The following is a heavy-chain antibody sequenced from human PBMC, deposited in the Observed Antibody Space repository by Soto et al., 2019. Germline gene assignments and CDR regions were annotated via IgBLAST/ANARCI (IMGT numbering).Heavy chain of an antibody. D-gene: IGHD3-22*01. V-gene: IGHV3-30*18. CDR3: AKDGYYYDSNGPFQH. CDR1: GFTFSSYG. J-gene: IGHJ1*01. Sequence: GGSLRLSCAASGFTFSSYGMHWVRQAPGKGLEWVAVISYDGSNKYYADSVKGRFTISRDNSKNTLYLQMNSLRAEDTAVYYCAKDGYYYDSNGPFQHWGQGTLVTVSS. CDR2: ISYDGSNK.